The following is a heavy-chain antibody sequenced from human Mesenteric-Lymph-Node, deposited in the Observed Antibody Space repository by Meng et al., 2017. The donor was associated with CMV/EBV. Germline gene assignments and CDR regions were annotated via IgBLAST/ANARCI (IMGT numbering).Heavy chain of an antibody. J-gene: IGHJ6*02. D-gene: IGHD6-6*01. CDR3: AGDQKQLVHHIYYYYGMDV. Sequence: ASVKVSCKASGYTFTGYYMHWVRQAPGQGREWMGWINPNSGGTNYAQKFQGRVTMTRDTSISTAYMELSRLRSDDTAVYYCAGDQKQLVHHIYYYYGMDVWGQGTTVTVSS. V-gene: IGHV1-2*02. CDR2: INPNSGGT. CDR1: GYTFTGYY.